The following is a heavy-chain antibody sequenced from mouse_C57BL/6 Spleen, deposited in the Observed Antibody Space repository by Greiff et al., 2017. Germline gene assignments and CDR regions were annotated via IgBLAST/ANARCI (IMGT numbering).Heavy chain of an antibody. CDR2: IWSGGST. Sequence: VQGVESGPGLVQPSQSLSITCTVSGFSLTSYGVHWVRQSPGKGLEWLGVIWSGGSTDYNAAFISRLSISKDNSKSQVFFKMNSLQADDTAIYYCARTLYGNYVVFDYWGQGTTLTVSS. CDR3: ARTLYGNYVVFDY. J-gene: IGHJ2*01. D-gene: IGHD2-1*01. CDR1: GFSLTSYG. V-gene: IGHV2-2*01.